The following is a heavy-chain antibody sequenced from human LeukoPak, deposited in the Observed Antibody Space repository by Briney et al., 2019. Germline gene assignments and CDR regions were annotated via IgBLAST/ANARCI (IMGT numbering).Heavy chain of an antibody. J-gene: IGHJ5*02. D-gene: IGHD6-13*01. CDR3: ARDPSAAGINWLDP. V-gene: IGHV3-74*01. CDR1: GLTFSNYW. Sequence: GGSLRLSCAASGLTFSNYWMHWVRQAPGKGLVWVSRINSDGSDTRYADSVKGRFTISRDNAKNSLYLQMNSLRAEDTAVYYCARDPSAAGINWLDPWGQGTLVTVSS. CDR2: INSDGSDT.